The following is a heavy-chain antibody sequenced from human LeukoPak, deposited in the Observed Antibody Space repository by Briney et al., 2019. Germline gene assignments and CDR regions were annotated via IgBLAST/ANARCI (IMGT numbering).Heavy chain of an antibody. J-gene: IGHJ4*02. CDR3: AKDSFPYGDYVAYFDY. CDR2: ISGSGGST. Sequence: GGSLRLSCAASGFTFSSYAMSWVHQAPGKGLEWVSAISGSGGSTYYADSVKGRFTISRDNSKNTLYLQMNSLRAEDTAVYYCAKDSFPYGDYVAYFDYWGQGTLVTVSS. D-gene: IGHD4-17*01. CDR1: GFTFSSYA. V-gene: IGHV3-23*01.